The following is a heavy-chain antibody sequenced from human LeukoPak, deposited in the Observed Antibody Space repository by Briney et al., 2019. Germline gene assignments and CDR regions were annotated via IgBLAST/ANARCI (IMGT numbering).Heavy chain of an antibody. CDR2: INPNSGGT. CDR3: ASVGDYYDSSGPFDY. Sequence: ASVEVSCKASGYTFTGYYMHWVRQAPGQGIEWMGWINPNSGGTNYAQKFQGRVTMTRDTSISTAYMELSRLRSDDTAVYYCASVGDYYDSSGPFDYWGQGTLVTVSS. D-gene: IGHD3-22*01. V-gene: IGHV1-2*02. J-gene: IGHJ4*02. CDR1: GYTFTGYY.